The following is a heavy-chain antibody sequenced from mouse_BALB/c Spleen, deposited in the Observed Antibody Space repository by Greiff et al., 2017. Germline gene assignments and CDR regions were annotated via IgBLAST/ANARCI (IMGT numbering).Heavy chain of an antibody. CDR2: ISSGSSTI. CDR1: GFTFSSFG. Sequence: EVKLLESGGGLVQPGGSRKLSCAASGFTFSSFGMHWVRQAPEKGLEWVAYISSGSSTIYYADTVKGRFTISRDNPKNTLFLQMTSLRSEDTAMYYCARSPNRVFITTADYFDYWGQGTTLTVSS. D-gene: IGHD1-1*01. V-gene: IGHV5-17*02. J-gene: IGHJ2*01. CDR3: ARSPNRVFITTADYFDY.